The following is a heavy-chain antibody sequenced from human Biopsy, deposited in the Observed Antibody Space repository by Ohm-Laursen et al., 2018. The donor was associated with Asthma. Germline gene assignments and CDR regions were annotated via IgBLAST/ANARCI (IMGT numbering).Heavy chain of an antibody. CDR2: TNERGVT. Sequence: PGTLSLTCDVYPGSFSGFFWTWIHQSPGKGLEWIGETNERGVTNNNPSLKSRVIISIDTYWNRVSLKLTSVTAADTAVYYCARGPELDVWGQGTTVTVSS. CDR1: PGSFSGFF. V-gene: IGHV4-34*01. CDR3: ARGPELDV. J-gene: IGHJ6*02.